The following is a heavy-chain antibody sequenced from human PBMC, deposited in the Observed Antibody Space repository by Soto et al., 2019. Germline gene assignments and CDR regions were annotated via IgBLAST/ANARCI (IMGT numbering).Heavy chain of an antibody. V-gene: IGHV1-3*01. Sequence: ASVQVSCKASGYAFTSYAMHWVRQAPGQRLEWMGWINAGNGNTKYSQKFQGRVTITRDTSASTAYMELSSLRSEDTAVYYCARDKAAAGTDYWGQGTLVTVSS. CDR2: INAGNGNT. CDR3: ARDKAAAGTDY. CDR1: GYAFTSYA. D-gene: IGHD6-13*01. J-gene: IGHJ4*02.